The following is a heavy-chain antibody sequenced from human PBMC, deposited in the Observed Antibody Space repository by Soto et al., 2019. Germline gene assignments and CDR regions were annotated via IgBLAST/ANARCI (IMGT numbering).Heavy chain of an antibody. Sequence: QLLESGGGLVQPGGSLRLSCAVSGVTFSSHAMTWFRQAPGKGLQWVSSISETGDNAFYTDSVKGRFTISRDNSKNTLYLQMNSLRGEDTAVYYCVPGSSGARGEDSWGQGTLVTVSS. D-gene: IGHD3-10*01. J-gene: IGHJ4*02. CDR1: GVTFSSHA. V-gene: IGHV3-23*01. CDR3: VPGSSGARGEDS. CDR2: ISETGDNA.